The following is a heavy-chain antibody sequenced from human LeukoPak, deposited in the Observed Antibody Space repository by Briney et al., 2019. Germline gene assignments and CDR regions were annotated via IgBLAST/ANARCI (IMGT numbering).Heavy chain of an antibody. Sequence: GESLKISCKGSGYSFSTYWIAWVRQMPGKGLEWMGIIYPGDSDTRYSPSFQGQVTISVDTSISTACLQWSSLKASDTAMYYCARHLNWFDPWGQGTLVTVSS. CDR3: ARHLNWFDP. CDR1: GYSFSTYW. J-gene: IGHJ5*02. CDR2: IYPGDSDT. V-gene: IGHV5-51*01.